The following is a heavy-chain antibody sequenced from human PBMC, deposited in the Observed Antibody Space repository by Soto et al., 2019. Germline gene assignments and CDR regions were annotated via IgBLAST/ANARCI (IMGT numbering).Heavy chain of an antibody. D-gene: IGHD6-19*01. Sequence: ASVKVSCKASGYAFTRYDMHWVRQAPGQGLEWMGIINPNGGSTSYAQKFQGRVTMSRDTSTSIVYIELSSLRSEDTAVYYCARDGIAVAGTDFDYWGQGTLVTVSS. CDR3: ARDGIAVAGTDFDY. CDR1: GYAFTRYD. J-gene: IGHJ4*02. CDR2: INPNGGST. V-gene: IGHV1-46*01.